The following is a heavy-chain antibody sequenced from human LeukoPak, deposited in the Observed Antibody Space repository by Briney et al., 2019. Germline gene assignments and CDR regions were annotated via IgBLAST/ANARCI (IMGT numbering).Heavy chain of an antibody. CDR2: INPKTGGS. D-gene: IGHD1-20*01. CDR1: GYTFTGYY. CDR3: TTLVSGINY. V-gene: IGHV1-2*06. Sequence: ASVKVSCKASGYTFTGYYMHWVQQAPGQGLEWLGRINPKTGGSNYAQKFQGRVTMTSDTSTSTAYMELSRLNSDDTAVYYCTTLVSGINYWGQGTLVTVSS. J-gene: IGHJ4*02.